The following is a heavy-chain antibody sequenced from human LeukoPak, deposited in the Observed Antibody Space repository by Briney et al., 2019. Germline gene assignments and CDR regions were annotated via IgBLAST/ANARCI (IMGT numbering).Heavy chain of an antibody. CDR1: GGSISSGGYS. D-gene: IGHD2-15*01. J-gene: IGHJ5*02. CDR2: IYHSGST. CDR3: ARGYCSGGSCYSWWFDP. V-gene: IGHV4-30-2*01. Sequence: PSETLSLTCAVSGGSISSGGYSWSWIRQPPGKGLEWIGYIYHSGSTYYNPSLKSRVTISVDRSKNQFSLKLSSVTAADTAVYYCARGYCSGGSCYSWWFDPWGQGTLVTVSS.